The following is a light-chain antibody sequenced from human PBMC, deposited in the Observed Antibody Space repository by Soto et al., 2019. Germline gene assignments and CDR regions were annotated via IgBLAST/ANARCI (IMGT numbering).Light chain of an antibody. V-gene: IGKV3D-20*01. Sequence: EIVLTQSPATLSLSPGERATLSCGASQTVGSTYLAWYQQKPGLAPRLLIYDASIRATGITDRFIGSGSGTDFALTISRLEPEDFAVCCCQHYGSSAWTFGQGTKVEIK. CDR3: QHYGSSAWT. CDR2: DAS. J-gene: IGKJ1*01. CDR1: QTVGSTY.